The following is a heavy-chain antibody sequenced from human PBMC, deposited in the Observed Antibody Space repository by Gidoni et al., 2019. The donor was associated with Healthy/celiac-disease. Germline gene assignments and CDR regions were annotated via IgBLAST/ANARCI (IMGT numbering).Heavy chain of an antibody. CDR3: AKDRAAWFGELSGWFDP. D-gene: IGHD3-10*01. J-gene: IGHJ5*02. Sequence: DSVKGRFTISRDNSKNTLYLQMNSLRAEDTAVYYCAKDRAAWFGELSGWFDPWGQGTLVTVSS. V-gene: IGHV3-30*02.